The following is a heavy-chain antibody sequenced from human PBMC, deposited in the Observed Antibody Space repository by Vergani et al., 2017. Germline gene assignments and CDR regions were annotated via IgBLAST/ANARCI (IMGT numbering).Heavy chain of an antibody. CDR1: GFTFSDYY. CDR3: AKGGTFGGVIAENFDY. Sequence: QVQLVESGGGLVKPGGSLRLSCAASGFTFSDYYMSWIRQAPGKGLEWVSYISSSGSTIYYADSVKGRFTISRDNSKNSLYLQMNSLRPEDTALYYCAKGGTFGGVIAENFDYWGQGTLVTVSS. V-gene: IGHV3-11*01. CDR2: ISSSGSTI. D-gene: IGHD3-16*02. J-gene: IGHJ4*02.